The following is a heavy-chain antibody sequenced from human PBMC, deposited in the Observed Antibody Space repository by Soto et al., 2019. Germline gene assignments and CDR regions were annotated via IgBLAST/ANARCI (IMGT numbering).Heavy chain of an antibody. Sequence: GASVNVSCKASGGTFSSYTISWVRQAPGQGLEWMGRIIPILGIANYAQKFQGRFTITADKSTSTAYMELSSLRSEDTAVYYCARSSRPTTEGGMDVWGKGTTVTVSS. CDR2: IIPILGIA. D-gene: IGHD4-17*01. V-gene: IGHV1-69*02. J-gene: IGHJ6*03. CDR1: GGTFSSYT. CDR3: ARSSRPTTEGGMDV.